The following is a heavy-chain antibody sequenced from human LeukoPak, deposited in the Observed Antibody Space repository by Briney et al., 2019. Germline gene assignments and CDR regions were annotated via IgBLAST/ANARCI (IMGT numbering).Heavy chain of an antibody. V-gene: IGHV4-59*01. CDR3: ARDFDY. CDR2: IYYSGST. CDR1: GGSISNYY. Sequence: NPSETLSLTCTVSGGSISNYYWSWVRQPPGKGLEWIGYIYYSGSTSYNPSLKSRVTISIDTSKNQFSLKLSSVTAADTAVYYCARDFDYWGQGTLVTVSS. J-gene: IGHJ4*02.